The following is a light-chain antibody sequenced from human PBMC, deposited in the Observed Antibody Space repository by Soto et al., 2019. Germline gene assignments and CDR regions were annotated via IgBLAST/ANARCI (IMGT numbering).Light chain of an antibody. J-gene: IGKJ1*01. CDR1: QSVSSN. V-gene: IGKV3-20*01. CDR2: GAS. Sequence: EIVMTQSPATPSVSPGERATPSCRVSQSVSSNLAWYQQKPGQAPRLLIYGASNRATGIPDRFSGSGSGTDFTLTISRLEPEDFAVYYCQQYGSSGTFGQGTKVDIK. CDR3: QQYGSSGT.